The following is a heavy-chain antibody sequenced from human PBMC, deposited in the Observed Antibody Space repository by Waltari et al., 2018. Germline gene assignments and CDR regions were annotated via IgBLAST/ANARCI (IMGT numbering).Heavy chain of an antibody. J-gene: IGHJ4*02. V-gene: IGHV3-15*01. CDR2: IKSKLQGENR. Sequence: EVQLVESGGGLVKPGGSLRLSCVGSGFDFSDAWMNWVRQAPGRGLEWVGRIKSKLQGENRDYLGPVKGRFSIARDDSKNTVFLQMDRVQTEDTAVYYCATDLDNTLFDRWGQGAPVTVSS. D-gene: IGHD1-1*01. CDR3: ATDLDNTLFDR. CDR1: GFDFSDAW.